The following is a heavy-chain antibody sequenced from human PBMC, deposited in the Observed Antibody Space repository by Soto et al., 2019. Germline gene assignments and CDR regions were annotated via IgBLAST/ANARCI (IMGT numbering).Heavy chain of an antibody. V-gene: IGHV3-23*01. CDR1: GFTFSSYA. Sequence: EVQLLESGGGLVQPGGSLRLSCAASGFTFSSYAMSWVRQAPGKGLEWVSAISGSGGSTYYADSVKGRFTISRDNSKNTLYLQMNSLRAEDTAVYCCAKEPYKTYYYGSGSPDYWGQGTLVTVSS. J-gene: IGHJ4*02. CDR3: AKEPYKTYYYGSGSPDY. CDR2: ISGSGGST. D-gene: IGHD3-10*01.